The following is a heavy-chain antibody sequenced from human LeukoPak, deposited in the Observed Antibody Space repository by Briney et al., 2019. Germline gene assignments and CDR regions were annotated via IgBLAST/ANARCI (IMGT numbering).Heavy chain of an antibody. CDR2: INAGNGNT. J-gene: IGHJ4*02. Sequence: AASVKVSCKASGYTFTSYAMHWVRQAPGQRLEWMGWINAGNGNTKYSQEFQGRVTITRDTSASTAYMELSSLRSEDMAVYYCARSQTKGYCSGGSCYYFDYWGQGTLVTVSS. CDR1: GYTFTSYA. V-gene: IGHV1-3*03. CDR3: ARSQTKGYCSGGSCYYFDY. D-gene: IGHD2-15*01.